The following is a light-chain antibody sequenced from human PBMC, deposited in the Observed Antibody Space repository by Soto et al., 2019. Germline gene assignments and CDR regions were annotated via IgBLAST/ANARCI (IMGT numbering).Light chain of an antibody. J-gene: IGKJ3*01. V-gene: IGKV1-39*01. CDR1: QNIDNS. CDR2: AAS. Sequence: GDRVTITCRASQNIDNSLNWYQQKPGKAPSLLIYAASSLHSGVPSRFSGSGSGTDFTLTISSLEPEDFATYYCQQSDRVPFTFGPGTKVDVK. CDR3: QQSDRVPFT.